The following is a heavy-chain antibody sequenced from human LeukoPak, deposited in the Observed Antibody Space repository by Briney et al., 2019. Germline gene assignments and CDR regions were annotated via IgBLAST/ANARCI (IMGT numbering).Heavy chain of an antibody. CDR1: GFTVSSNY. V-gene: IGHV3-53*01. CDR2: IYSGGST. J-gene: IGHJ4*02. Sequence: QSGESLRLSCAASGFTVSSNYMSWVRQAPGKGLEWVSVIYSGGSTYYADSVKGRFTISRDNSKNTLYLQMNSLRAEDTAVYYCARVTRLLYFDYWGQGTLVTVSS. D-gene: IGHD1-26*01. CDR3: ARVTRLLYFDY.